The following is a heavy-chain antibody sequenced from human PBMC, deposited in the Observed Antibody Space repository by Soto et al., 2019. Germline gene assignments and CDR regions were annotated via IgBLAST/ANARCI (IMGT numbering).Heavy chain of an antibody. CDR1: GESFSGYS. V-gene: IGHV4-34*01. D-gene: IGHD2-15*01. J-gene: IGHJ4*02. CDR2: INHSGST. Sequence: QVQLQQWGAGLLKPSETLSLTCAVYGESFSGYSWSWIRQPLGKGLEWIGEINHSGSTNYNPSLKSRVTISLDTSTNQFSLKVSSVTAADTAVYYCARGKTYCSGGSCYEQFDYWGQGTLVTVSS. CDR3: ARGKTYCSGGSCYEQFDY.